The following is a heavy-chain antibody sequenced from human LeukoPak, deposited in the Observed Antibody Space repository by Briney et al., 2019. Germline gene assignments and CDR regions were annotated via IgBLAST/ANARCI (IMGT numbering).Heavy chain of an antibody. Sequence: GGSLRLSCAASGFTFSNAWMSWGRQAPGKGVGGVGRSKSKTDGGTTDYAAPVKGRFTISRDDSKNTLYLQMNRLKTEDTAVYYCATELTITIFGVVIPYYFDYWGQGTLVTVSS. CDR3: ATELTITIFGVVIPYYFDY. J-gene: IGHJ4*02. V-gene: IGHV3-15*01. CDR2: SKSKTDGGTT. CDR1: GFTFSNAW. D-gene: IGHD3-3*01.